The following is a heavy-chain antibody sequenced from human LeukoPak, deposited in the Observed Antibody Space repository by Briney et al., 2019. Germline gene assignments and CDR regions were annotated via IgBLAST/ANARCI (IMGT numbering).Heavy chain of an antibody. D-gene: IGHD3-10*01. V-gene: IGHV1-69*05. J-gene: IGHJ5*02. CDR2: IIPIFGTA. Sequence: SVKVSCKASGGTFSSYAISWVRQAPGQGLEWMGRIIPIFGTANYAQKFHGRVTITTDESTSTAYMELSSLRSEDTAVYYCARHYGSGSYFWFDPWGQGTLVTVSS. CDR3: ARHYGSGSYFWFDP. CDR1: GGTFSSYA.